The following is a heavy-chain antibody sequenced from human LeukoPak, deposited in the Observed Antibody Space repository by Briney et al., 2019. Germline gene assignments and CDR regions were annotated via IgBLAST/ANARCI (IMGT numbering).Heavy chain of an antibody. Sequence: SETLSLTCTVSGYSISSGYYWSWIRQPPGKGLEWIGYIYYSGSTNYNPSLKSRVTISVDTSKNQFSLKLSSVTAADTAVYYCARETRRHYFDYWGQGTLVTVSS. CDR2: IYYSGST. CDR3: ARETRRHYFDY. CDR1: GYSISSGYY. J-gene: IGHJ4*02. D-gene: IGHD6-25*01. V-gene: IGHV4-61*01.